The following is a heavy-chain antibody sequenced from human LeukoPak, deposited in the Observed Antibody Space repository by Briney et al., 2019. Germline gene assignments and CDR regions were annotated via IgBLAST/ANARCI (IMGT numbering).Heavy chain of an antibody. J-gene: IGHJ4*02. V-gene: IGHV3-66*01. D-gene: IGHD3-16*01. CDR1: RFTVSSNY. CDR3: ARGRFGLSLDY. CDR2: IYSSGSA. Sequence: GGSLRLSCAASRFTVSSNYMSWVRQAPGKGLEWVSFIYSSGSAYYADSVRGRFTISRDNSNNTLYLQMNSLRVEDTAVYYCARGRFGLSLDYWGQGTLVTVSS.